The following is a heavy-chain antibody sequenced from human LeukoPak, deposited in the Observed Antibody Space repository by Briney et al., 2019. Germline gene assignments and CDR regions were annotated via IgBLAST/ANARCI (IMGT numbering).Heavy chain of an antibody. J-gene: IGHJ4*02. CDR3: ARGSRGGPIDY. CDR1: GFTSRSYS. D-gene: IGHD3-16*01. V-gene: IGHV3-21*01. Sequence: GGSLSFSCEASGFTSRSYSMNWFPKPPGKGLEWVSLISSSSSYIYYADSVKGRFTISRDNAKNSLYLQMNSLRAEDTAVYYCARGSRGGPIDYWGQGTLVTVSS. CDR2: ISSSSSYI.